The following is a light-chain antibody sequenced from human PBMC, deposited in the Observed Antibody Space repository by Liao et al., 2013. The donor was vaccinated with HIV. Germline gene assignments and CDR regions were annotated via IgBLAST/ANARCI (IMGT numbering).Light chain of an antibody. J-gene: IGLJ3*02. CDR1: NIGSKS. CDR2: YDS. CDR3: QVWDGNGQWV. Sequence: SYELTQPPSVSVAPGKTASITCGGYNIGSKSVHWYQQKPGQAPVLVIHYDSDRPSGIPERFSGSNSANTATLTISRVEAGDEADYYCQVWDGNGQWVFGGGTTLTVL. V-gene: IGLV3-21*04.